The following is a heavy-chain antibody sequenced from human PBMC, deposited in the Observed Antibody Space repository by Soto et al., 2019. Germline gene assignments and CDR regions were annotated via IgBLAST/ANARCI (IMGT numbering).Heavy chain of an antibody. CDR1: GFTFDDYT. CDR3: AKDKYSYVYERLGAFDI. J-gene: IGHJ3*02. Sequence: PGGSLRLSCAASGFTFDDYTMHWVRQAPGKGLEWVSLISWDGGSTYYADSVKCRFTISRDNSKNSLDLQMNSLRTEDTALYYCAKDKYSYVYERLGAFDIWGQGTMVTVSS. CDR2: ISWDGGST. D-gene: IGHD5-18*01. V-gene: IGHV3-43*01.